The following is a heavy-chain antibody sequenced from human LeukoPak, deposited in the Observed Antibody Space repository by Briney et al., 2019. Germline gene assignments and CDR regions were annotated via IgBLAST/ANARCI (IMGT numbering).Heavy chain of an antibody. CDR1: GGSISSYY. Sequence: SETLSLTCTVSGGSISSYYWSWIRQPPGKGLEWIGYIYYSGSTSYKPSLKSRVTISLDTSKNQFSLELRSVTAADTAVYYCARETSQKGAHYMDVWGKGTTVTISS. V-gene: IGHV4-59*01. CDR2: IYYSGST. CDR3: ARETSQKGAHYMDV. D-gene: IGHD3-16*01. J-gene: IGHJ6*03.